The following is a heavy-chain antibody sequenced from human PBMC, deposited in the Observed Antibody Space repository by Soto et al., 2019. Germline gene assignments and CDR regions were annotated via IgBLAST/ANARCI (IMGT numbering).Heavy chain of an antibody. D-gene: IGHD6-13*01. CDR1: GFTFSNYA. CDR2: ITGSGGGT. J-gene: IGHJ4*02. Sequence: EVQLLESGGGLVQPGGSLRLSCAASGFTFSNYALTWVRQAPGKGLEWVSVITGSGGGTYFVDSVKGRFTISRDNSKNTVYLQMNSLSAEDTAVYYCAKRPLTAAVFDYWGQGTLVTVSS. V-gene: IGHV3-23*01. CDR3: AKRPLTAAVFDY.